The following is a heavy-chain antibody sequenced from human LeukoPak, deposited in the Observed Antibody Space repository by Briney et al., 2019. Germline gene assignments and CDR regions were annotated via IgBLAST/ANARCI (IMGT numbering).Heavy chain of an antibody. J-gene: IGHJ3*02. V-gene: IGHV4-59*12. D-gene: IGHD2-15*01. CDR1: GDSISGYY. CDR3: ARGRYCSADICSGGDAFDI. CDR2: IHSSGTT. Sequence: SETLSLTCTVSGDSISGYYWSWIRQTPGRGLEWIASIHSSGTTKYNPSLKSRVTMSVDTSKNQFSLKLSSVTAADTAVYYCARGRYCSADICSGGDAFDIWGQGTMVSVSS.